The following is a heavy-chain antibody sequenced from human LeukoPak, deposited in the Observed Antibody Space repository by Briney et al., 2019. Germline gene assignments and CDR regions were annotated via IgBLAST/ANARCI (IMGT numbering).Heavy chain of an antibody. J-gene: IGHJ4*02. CDR2: IYPGDSDT. Sequence: GESLKISCKGSGYSFTNYWIGWVRQMPGKGLEWMGVIYPGDSDTRYSPSFQGQVTISADKSISTAYLQWSSLKASDTAMYYCARHRGPWHYYDSSGYYFVDYWGQGTLVTVSS. CDR3: ARHRGPWHYYDSSGYYFVDY. CDR1: GYSFTNYW. D-gene: IGHD3-22*01. V-gene: IGHV5-51*01.